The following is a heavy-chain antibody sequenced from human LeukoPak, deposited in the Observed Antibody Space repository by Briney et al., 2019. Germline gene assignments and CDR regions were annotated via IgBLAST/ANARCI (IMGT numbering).Heavy chain of an antibody. CDR3: AKERRGYCSSTSCYEGFDY. CDR2: ISGSGGST. Sequence: SGGSLRLSCAASGFTFSSYAMSWVRQAPGKGLEWVSAISGSGGSTYYADSVKGRFTISRDNSKNTLYLQMNSLRAEDTAVYYCAKERRGYCSSTSCYEGFDYWGQGTLVTVSP. CDR1: GFTFSSYA. J-gene: IGHJ4*02. D-gene: IGHD2-2*01. V-gene: IGHV3-23*01.